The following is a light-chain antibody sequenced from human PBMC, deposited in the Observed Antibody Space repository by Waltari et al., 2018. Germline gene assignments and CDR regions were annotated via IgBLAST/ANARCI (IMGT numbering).Light chain of an antibody. CDR3: QQYVNSPRT. J-gene: IGKJ1*01. Sequence: IVLTQSPGTLSLSPGERATLSCRASQSVSSSYLAWYQQKPGQAPRLLIYGASNRATGVPDRFSGSGSGTDFTLTISGLEPEDFAVYYCQQYVNSPRTFGQGTKVEIK. V-gene: IGKV3-20*01. CDR2: GAS. CDR1: QSVSSSY.